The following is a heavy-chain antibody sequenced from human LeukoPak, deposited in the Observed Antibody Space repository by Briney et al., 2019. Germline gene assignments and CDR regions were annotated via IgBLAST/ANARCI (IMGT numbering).Heavy chain of an antibody. J-gene: IGHJ4*02. D-gene: IGHD3-22*01. V-gene: IGHV3-23*01. CDR1: GFTFSSYA. CDR2: ISGSGGST. CDR3: AKVDFYDTSGYYGPTFLDY. Sequence: GGSLRLSCAASGFTFSSYAMSWVRQAPGKGLEWVSAISGSGGSTYYADSVKGRFTISRDNSKNTLYLQMNSLRAEDTAVYYCAKVDFYDTSGYYGPTFLDYWGQGTLVTVSS.